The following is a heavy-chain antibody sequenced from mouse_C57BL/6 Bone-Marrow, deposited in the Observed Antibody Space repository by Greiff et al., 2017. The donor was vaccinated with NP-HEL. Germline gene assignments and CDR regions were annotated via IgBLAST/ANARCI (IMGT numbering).Heavy chain of an antibody. CDR3: ARGRFITTVVPFDY. D-gene: IGHD1-1*01. J-gene: IGHJ2*01. V-gene: IGHV1-63*01. Sequence: VQLQQSGAELVRPGTSVKMSCEASGYTFTNYWIGWAKQRPGHGLEWIGDIYPGGGYTNYNEKFKGKATLTADKSSSTAYMQFSSLTSEDSAIYYCARGRFITTVVPFDYWGQGTTLTVSS. CDR2: IYPGGGYT. CDR1: GYTFTNYW.